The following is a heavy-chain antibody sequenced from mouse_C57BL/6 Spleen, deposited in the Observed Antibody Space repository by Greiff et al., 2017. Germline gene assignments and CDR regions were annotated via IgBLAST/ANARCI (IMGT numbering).Heavy chain of an antibody. CDR1: GYAFSSYW. V-gene: IGHV1-80*01. CDR2: IYPGDGDT. Sequence: VQLVESGAELVQPGASVKISCKASGYAFSSYWMNWVKQRPGKGLEWIGQIYPGDGDTNYNGKFKGKGTLTADKSSSTTYMQLSSLTAEDSAVYFCARGDYVKAMDYWGQGTSVTVSA. CDR3: ARGDYVKAMDY. J-gene: IGHJ4*01. D-gene: IGHD1-1*01.